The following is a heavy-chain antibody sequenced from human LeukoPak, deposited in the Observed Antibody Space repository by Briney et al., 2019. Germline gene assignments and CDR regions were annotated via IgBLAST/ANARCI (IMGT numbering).Heavy chain of an antibody. Sequence: GGSLRLSCAASGFTFSSYWMSWVRQAPGKGLEWVANIKKDGSEKYYVDSVKGRFTISRDNAKTSLYLQLNSLKTEDTAVYYCTTSLTSGYYIDYWGQGTLVTVSS. CDR1: GFTFSSYW. V-gene: IGHV3-7*03. D-gene: IGHD3-22*01. CDR3: TTSLTSGYYIDY. CDR2: IKKDGSEK. J-gene: IGHJ4*02.